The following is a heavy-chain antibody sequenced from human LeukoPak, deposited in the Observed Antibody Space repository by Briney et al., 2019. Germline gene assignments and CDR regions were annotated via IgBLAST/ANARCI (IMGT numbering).Heavy chain of an antibody. CDR2: IWYDGSNR. CDR1: GFIFGYYG. V-gene: IGHV3-33*01. CDR3: ARDPLGVLSYFDY. Sequence: PGGSLRLSCAASGFIFGYYGMHWVRQAPGKGLEWVAVIWYDGSNRYYADSLKGRFTISRDNSKNTLYLQMNSLTADDTAVYYCARDPLGVLSYFDYWGQGTLVTVSS. J-gene: IGHJ4*02. D-gene: IGHD3-16*01.